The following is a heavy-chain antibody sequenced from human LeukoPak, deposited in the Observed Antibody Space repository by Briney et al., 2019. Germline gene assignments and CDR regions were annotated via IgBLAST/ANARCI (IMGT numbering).Heavy chain of an antibody. CDR2: VYYSGST. V-gene: IGHV4-39*01. D-gene: IGHD6-19*01. J-gene: IGHJ5*02. CDR1: GGSISSSSHC. Sequence: PSETLSLTCTVSGGSISSSSHCWGWIRQPPGKGLEWIGSVYYSGSTYYNPSLKSRVTISVDTSKNQFSLKLTSVTAADTAVYYCARHHRRDSSGWGARWFDPWGQGTLVTVSS. CDR3: ARHHRRDSSGWGARWFDP.